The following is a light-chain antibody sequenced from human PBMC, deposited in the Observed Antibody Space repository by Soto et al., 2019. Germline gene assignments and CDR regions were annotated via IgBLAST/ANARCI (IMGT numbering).Light chain of an antibody. J-gene: IGKJ4*01. Sequence: DILLTQSPGSLSVSLGERATITCQSIQTVLFSSNNKNYLAWYQQKPGQAPKLLIYWASARESGVPDRFSGSGSETDFNFTITSLQAEDVAVYYCQQYYTIPITFGGGTKVDI. CDR3: QQYYTIPIT. V-gene: IGKV4-1*01. CDR2: WAS. CDR1: QTVLFSSNNKNY.